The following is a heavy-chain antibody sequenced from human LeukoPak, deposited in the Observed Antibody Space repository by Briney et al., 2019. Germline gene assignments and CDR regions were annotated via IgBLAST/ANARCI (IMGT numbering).Heavy chain of an antibody. CDR1: GYSIISDCF. CDR2: IYHSGST. V-gene: IGHV4-38-2*01. J-gene: IGHJ4*02. Sequence: SETLSLTCAASGYSIISDCFWGWIRQPPGKGLEWIGTIYHSGSTYYNPSLKSRVTISVDTSKNQFSLKLSSVTAADTAVYFYSNSGYDYPPCFDYWGQGTLVTVSS. D-gene: IGHD5-12*01. CDR3: SNSGYDYPPCFDY.